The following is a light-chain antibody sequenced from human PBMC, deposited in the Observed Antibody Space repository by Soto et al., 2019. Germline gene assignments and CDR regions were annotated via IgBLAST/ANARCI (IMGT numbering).Light chain of an antibody. Sequence: DIVMTQSPLSLPVTPGEPASISCRSSQSLLYSNGNNYLDWYVQKPGQSPQLLFYLASSRASGVPDRFSGSGSGTDFTLKISRVEAEDVGVYYCMQPLQTPYTFGQGTKLEIK. V-gene: IGKV2-28*01. CDR1: QSLLYSNGNNY. J-gene: IGKJ2*01. CDR3: MQPLQTPYT. CDR2: LAS.